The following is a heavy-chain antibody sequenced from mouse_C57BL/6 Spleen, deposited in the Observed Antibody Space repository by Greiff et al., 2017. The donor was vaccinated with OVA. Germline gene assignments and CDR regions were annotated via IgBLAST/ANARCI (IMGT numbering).Heavy chain of an antibody. CDR2: INPNNGGT. D-gene: IGHD2-4*01. V-gene: IGHV1-18*01. CDR3: AREGDRDYDGAMDY. Sequence: DVQLQESGPELVKPGASVKIPCKASGYTFTDYNMDWVKQSHGKSLEWIGDINPNNGGTIYNQKFKGKATLTVDKSSSTAYMELRSLTSEDTAVYYCAREGDRDYDGAMDYWGQGTSVTVSS. J-gene: IGHJ4*01. CDR1: GYTFTDYN.